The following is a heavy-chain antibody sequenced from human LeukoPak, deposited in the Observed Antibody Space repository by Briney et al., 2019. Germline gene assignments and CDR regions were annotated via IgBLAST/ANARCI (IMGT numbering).Heavy chain of an antibody. CDR1: SESIIGYN. J-gene: IGHJ4*02. V-gene: IGHV1-2*02. CDR3: ARDGHFDH. CDR2: INPNSGGT. Sequence: ASVKMSCKSSSESIIGYNIIGRLQDLVQEPGWMGWINPNSGGTNYAQKFQGRVTMTRDTSISTAYMELSRLRSDDTAVYYCARDGHFDHWGQGTLVTVSS.